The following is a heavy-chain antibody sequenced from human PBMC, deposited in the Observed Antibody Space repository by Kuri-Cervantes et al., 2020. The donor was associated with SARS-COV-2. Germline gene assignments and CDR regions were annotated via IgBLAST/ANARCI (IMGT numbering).Heavy chain of an antibody. V-gene: IGHV3-15*01. J-gene: IGHJ3*01. D-gene: IGHD6-19*01. CDR2: IKSKADDETR. Sequence: GGSLRLSCAASGFIFSDAWMSWVRQAPGKGLEWIGRIKSKADDETRDYAGPVKGRFTISRDDSTNTPYLQMNSLKIEDTAMYYCTTGSIRGQWLVPRRHDAFDFWGQGTMVTVSS. CDR3: TTGSIRGQWLVPRRHDAFDF. CDR1: GFIFSDAW.